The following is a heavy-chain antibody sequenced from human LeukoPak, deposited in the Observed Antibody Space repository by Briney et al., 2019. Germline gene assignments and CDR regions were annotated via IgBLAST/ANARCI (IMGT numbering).Heavy chain of an antibody. Sequence: PGGSLRLSCAPSGFTFTDYSMNWVRQAPGKGLEWVASISTVSTYTFYADSVKGRFSISRDNVRNLLYLQMSSLGAEDTAVYYCARDGSGFNLYNYMDVGGKGTTVTV. V-gene: IGHV3-21*06. CDR2: ISTVSTYT. J-gene: IGHJ6*03. CDR3: ARDGSGFNLYNYMDV. CDR1: GFTFTDYS. D-gene: IGHD6-25*01.